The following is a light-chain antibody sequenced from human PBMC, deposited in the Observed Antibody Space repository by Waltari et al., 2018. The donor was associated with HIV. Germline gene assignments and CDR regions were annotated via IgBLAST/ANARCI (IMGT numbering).Light chain of an antibody. CDR3: QSADATGSSVL. Sequence: SDELTQPPSVSVSPGQTATITCSGDALPKQYTHWYQQKSGQAPVLLIHKDTERPSGIPERFAGSSSGTIVTLTISGVQAEDDADYYCQSADATGSSVLFGGGTKLTVL. CDR1: ALPKQY. V-gene: IGLV3-25*03. CDR2: KDT. J-gene: IGLJ2*01.